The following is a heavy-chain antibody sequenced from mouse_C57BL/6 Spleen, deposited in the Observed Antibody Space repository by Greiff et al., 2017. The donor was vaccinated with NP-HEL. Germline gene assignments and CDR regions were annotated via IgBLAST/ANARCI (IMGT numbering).Heavy chain of an antibody. CDR1: GYAFSSSW. CDR3: ADDAMDY. V-gene: IGHV1-82*01. Sequence: VQLQQSGPELVKPGASVKISCKASGYAFSSSWMNWVKQRPGKGLEWIGRIYPGDGDTNYNGKFKGKATLTADKSSTTAYMRLSSLTSEDSAVYFCADDAMDYWGQGTSDTVSS. J-gene: IGHJ4*01. CDR2: IYPGDGDT.